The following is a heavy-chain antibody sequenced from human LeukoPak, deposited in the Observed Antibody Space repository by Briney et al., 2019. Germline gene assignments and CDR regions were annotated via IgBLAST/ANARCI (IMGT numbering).Heavy chain of an antibody. Sequence: GGSLRLSCAASGFTFSSYWMSWVRQAPGKGLEWVANIKQDGSEKYYVDSVKGRFTISRDNSKNTLYLQMNSLRAEDTAVYYCAKLRGAGSYYSDAFDIWGQGTMVTVSS. V-gene: IGHV3-7*03. CDR3: AKLRGAGSYYSDAFDI. CDR2: IKQDGSEK. CDR1: GFTFSSYW. D-gene: IGHD3-10*01. J-gene: IGHJ3*02.